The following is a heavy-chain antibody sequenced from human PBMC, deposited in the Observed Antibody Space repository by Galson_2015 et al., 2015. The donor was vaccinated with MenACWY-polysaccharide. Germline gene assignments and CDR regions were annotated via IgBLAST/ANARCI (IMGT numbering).Heavy chain of an antibody. CDR3: ARGLLGDYYFDY. CDR1: GFTFSSYD. D-gene: IGHD3-16*01. Sequence: SLRLSCAASGFTFSSYDMHWVRQATGKGLEWVSAIGTAGDTYYPGSVKGRFTISRENAKDSLYLQMNSLRAGDTAVYYCARGLLGDYYFDYWGQGTLVTVSS. V-gene: IGHV3-13*01. J-gene: IGHJ4*02. CDR2: IGTAGDT.